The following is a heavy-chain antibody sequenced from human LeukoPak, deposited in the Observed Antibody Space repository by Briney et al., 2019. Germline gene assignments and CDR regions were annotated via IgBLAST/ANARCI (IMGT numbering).Heavy chain of an antibody. D-gene: IGHD2-15*01. V-gene: IGHV3-30*18. J-gene: IGHJ4*02. Sequence: GGSLRLSCVASRFNFRNYGMHWVRQAPGKGLEWVAVISYDGNNRYYADSVKGRFTVSRDKNTLYLQLNSLRPEDTAVYYCAKERGGPGAYYFDYWGQGTLVTVSS. CDR2: ISYDGNNR. CDR1: RFNFRNYG. CDR3: AKERGGPGAYYFDY.